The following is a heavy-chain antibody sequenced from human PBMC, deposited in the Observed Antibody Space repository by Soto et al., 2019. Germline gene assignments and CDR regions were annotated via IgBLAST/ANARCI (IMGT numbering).Heavy chain of an antibody. CDR3: AHCRGGVASF. CDR1: GFSLSTRDVG. V-gene: IGHV2-5*02. J-gene: IGHJ4*02. CDR2: VYWDDSK. D-gene: IGHD2-2*01. Sequence: QITLNESGPTLVKPTQTLTLTCTFSGFSLSTRDVGVGWIRQPPGEALEWLGVVYWDDSKTYSPSLESRLTITKDTSKNQVLLRMTKMDPVDTATYYCAHCRGGVASFWGQGTLVTVSS.